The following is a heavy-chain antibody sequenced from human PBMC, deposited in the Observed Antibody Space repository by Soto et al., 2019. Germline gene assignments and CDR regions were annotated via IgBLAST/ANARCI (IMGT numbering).Heavy chain of an antibody. Sequence: EVQLLESGGGLVQPGGSLRLSCTASGFTFNNYAMSWVRQAPGRGLEWVSIISGSGGSTYYADSVKGRFTISRDNSTNTLCVQMNSLRAEDTAIYYCAKATGGAKVAIAFDYWGQGTLVTVSS. J-gene: IGHJ4*02. CDR2: ISGSGGST. CDR3: AKATGGAKVAIAFDY. CDR1: GFTFNNYA. D-gene: IGHD2-15*01. V-gene: IGHV3-23*01.